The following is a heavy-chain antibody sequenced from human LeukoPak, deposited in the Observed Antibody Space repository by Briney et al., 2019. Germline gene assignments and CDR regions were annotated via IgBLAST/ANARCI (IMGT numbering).Heavy chain of an antibody. CDR3: ASGWSIAAAGIDY. D-gene: IGHD6-13*01. CDR1: GFTFSSYA. CDR2: ISYDGSNK. J-gene: IGHJ4*02. V-gene: IGHV3-30-3*01. Sequence: GGSLRLSCAASGFTFSSYAMHWVRQAPGKGLEWVAVISYDGSNKYYADSVKGRFTISRDNSKNTLYLQMNSLRAEDTAAYYCASGWSIAAAGIDYWGQGTLVTVSP.